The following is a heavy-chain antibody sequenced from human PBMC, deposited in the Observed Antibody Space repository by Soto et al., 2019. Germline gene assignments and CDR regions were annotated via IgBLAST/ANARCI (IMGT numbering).Heavy chain of an antibody. CDR1: GFTFSSHG. V-gene: IGHV3-30*18. CDR3: AKESSRVVVIIQTFDY. Sequence: GGSLRLSCAASGFTFSSHGMHWVRQAPGKGLEWVAVISYDGSNKYYADSVKGRFTISRDNSKNTLYLQMNSLRAEDTAVYYCAKESSRVVVIIQTFDYWGQGTLVTVSS. J-gene: IGHJ4*02. CDR2: ISYDGSNK. D-gene: IGHD3-22*01.